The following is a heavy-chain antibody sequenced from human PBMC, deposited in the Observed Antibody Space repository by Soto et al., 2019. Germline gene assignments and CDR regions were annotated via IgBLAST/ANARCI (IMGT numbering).Heavy chain of an antibody. CDR1: GYTFTSYA. CDR3: ARDLGYSSGYYYSFGYFDY. V-gene: IGHV1-3*01. Sequence: ASVKVSCKASGYTFTSYAMHWVRQAPGQRLEWMGWINAGNGNTKYSQKFQGRVTITRDTSASTAYMELSSLRSEDTAVYYCARDLGYSSGYYYSFGYFDYWRQGTLATVSS. J-gene: IGHJ4*02. D-gene: IGHD3-22*01. CDR2: INAGNGNT.